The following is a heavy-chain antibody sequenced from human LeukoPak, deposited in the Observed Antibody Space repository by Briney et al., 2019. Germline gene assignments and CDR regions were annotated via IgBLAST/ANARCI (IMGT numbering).Heavy chain of an antibody. CDR1: GGSISSYY. CDR2: IYTSGST. CDR3: ARVPNGYYYYYMDV. Sequence: SEALSLTCTVSGGSISSYYWSWIRQPAGKGLEWIGRIYTSGSTNYNPSLKSRVTISVDTSKNQFSLKLSSVTAADTAVYYCARVPNGYYYYYMDVWGKGTTVTISS. D-gene: IGHD1-1*01. J-gene: IGHJ6*03. V-gene: IGHV4-4*07.